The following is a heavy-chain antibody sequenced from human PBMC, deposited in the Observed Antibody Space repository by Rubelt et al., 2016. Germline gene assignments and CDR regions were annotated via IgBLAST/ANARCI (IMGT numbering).Heavy chain of an antibody. CDR1: GYTFTSFY. V-gene: IGHV1-46*03. D-gene: IGHD3-22*01. J-gene: IGHJ4*02. CDR3: ARDADYYDTSEHFDY. Sequence: GASVKVSCKPSGYTFTSFYIHWMRQAPGQGLEWMGLINTEDGGTIYAQKFRCRVTVTRDTSTSTVYFQLSRLRSEDTAVYFCARDADYYDTSEHFDYWGQGSLVVVSS. CDR2: INTEDGGT.